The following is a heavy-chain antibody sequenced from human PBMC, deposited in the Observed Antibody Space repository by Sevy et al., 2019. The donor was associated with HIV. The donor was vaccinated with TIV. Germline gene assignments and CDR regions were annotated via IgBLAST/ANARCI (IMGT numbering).Heavy chain of an antibody. CDR1: GFTFISYV. CDR3: RGSSSVATVDAFFDY. J-gene: IGHJ4*02. CDR2: ISGSGGST. Sequence: GGSLRLSCAASGFTFISYVMTWVRQAPGKGLEWVSSISGSGGSTYYAHSVKGRFTISRDNSKNTLYLQMNSLRDDDTAVYYCRGSSSVATVDAFFDYWGQGTLVTVSS. D-gene: IGHD3-16*01. V-gene: IGHV3-23*01.